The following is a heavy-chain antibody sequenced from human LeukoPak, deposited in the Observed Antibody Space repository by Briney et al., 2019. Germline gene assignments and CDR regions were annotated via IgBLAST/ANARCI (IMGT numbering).Heavy chain of an antibody. CDR3: ARDNWGFDI. Sequence: GGSLSLSCAGSGFSLSGYWLNWVRQAPGRGLEWVASINLDGSEKYYVDSVKGRFTISRDNAKNSLYLQMNSLRAEDTAVYYCARDNWGFDIWGQGTMVTVSS. CDR2: INLDGSEK. D-gene: IGHD7-27*01. CDR1: GFSLSGYW. V-gene: IGHV3-7*04. J-gene: IGHJ3*02.